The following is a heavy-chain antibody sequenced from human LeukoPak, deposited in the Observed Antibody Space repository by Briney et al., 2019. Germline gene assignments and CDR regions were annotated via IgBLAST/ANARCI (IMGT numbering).Heavy chain of an antibody. CDR2: ISGSGGST. V-gene: IGHV3-23*01. CDR3: AKDEMATITLKYYYYGMDV. Sequence: GGSLRLSCAASGFTFSSYAMSWVRRAPGKGLEWVSAISGSGGSTYYADSVKGRFTISRDNSKNTLYLQMNSLRAEDTAVYYCAKDEMATITLKYYYYGMDVWGQGTTVTVSS. J-gene: IGHJ6*02. D-gene: IGHD5-24*01. CDR1: GFTFSSYA.